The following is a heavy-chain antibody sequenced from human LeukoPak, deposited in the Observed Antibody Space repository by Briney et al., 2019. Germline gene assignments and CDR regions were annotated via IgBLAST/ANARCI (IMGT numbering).Heavy chain of an antibody. D-gene: IGHD3-16*02. CDR2: ISYDGSNK. CDR3: AKASVYVYYGMDV. CDR1: GFTFSNFG. V-gene: IGHV3-30*18. Sequence: PGGSLRLSCAASGFTFSNFGMHWVRQAPGQGLEWEAVISYDGSNKYYADSVKGRFTISRDNSKNTLYLQMNSLRAEDTAVYYCAKASVYVYYGMDVWGQGTTVTVSS. J-gene: IGHJ6*02.